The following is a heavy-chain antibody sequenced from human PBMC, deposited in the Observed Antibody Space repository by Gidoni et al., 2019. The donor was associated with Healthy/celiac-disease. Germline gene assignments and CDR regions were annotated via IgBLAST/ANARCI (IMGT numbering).Heavy chain of an antibody. V-gene: IGHV4-61*02. Sequence: QVQLQESGPGLVKPSQTLSLTCPVSGDSISSGSYYWSWIRQPAGKGLEWIGRIYTSGSTNYNPSLKSRVTISVDTSKNQFSLKRSSVTAADTAVYYCARDRSGFDYWGQGTLVTVSS. CDR3: ARDRSGFDY. J-gene: IGHJ4*02. CDR1: GDSISSGSYY. D-gene: IGHD3-16*02. CDR2: IYTSGST.